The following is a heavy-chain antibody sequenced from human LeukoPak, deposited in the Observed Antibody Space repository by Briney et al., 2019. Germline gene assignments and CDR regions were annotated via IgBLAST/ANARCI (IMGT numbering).Heavy chain of an antibody. D-gene: IGHD4-23*01. CDR2: INHSGIT. CDR3: ARDGGSNNYWFDP. J-gene: IGHJ5*02. CDR1: DGSFSSYY. Sequence: SETLSLTCAVYDGSFSSYYWTWIRKPPGKGLEWIGEINHSGITNYRPSLKSRVTISLDTSKNQFSLKLTSVTTADAAVYYCARDGGSNNYWFDPWGQGTLVTVSS. V-gene: IGHV4-34*01.